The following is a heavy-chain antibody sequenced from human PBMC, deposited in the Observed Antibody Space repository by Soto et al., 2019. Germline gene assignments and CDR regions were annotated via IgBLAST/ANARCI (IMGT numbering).Heavy chain of an antibody. V-gene: IGHV3-30*18. Sequence: GGSLRLSCAASGFTFSSYAMHWVRQAPGKGLEWVAVISYDGSNKYYADSVKGRFTISRDNSKNTLYLQMNSLRAEDTAVYYCAKPYYYDSSGYYSPFFDYWGQGTLVTVSS. CDR3: AKPYYYDSSGYYSPFFDY. CDR1: GFTFSSYA. D-gene: IGHD3-22*01. J-gene: IGHJ4*02. CDR2: ISYDGSNK.